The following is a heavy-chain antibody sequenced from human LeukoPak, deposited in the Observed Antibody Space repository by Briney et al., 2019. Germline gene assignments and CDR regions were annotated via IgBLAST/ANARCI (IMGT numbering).Heavy chain of an antibody. CDR1: GGTFSSYA. Sequence: SVKVSCKASGGTFSSYAISWVRQAPGQGLEWMGGIIPIFGTANYAQKFQGRVTITTDESTRTAYMELSSLRSEDTAVYYCARSHLGYCSSTSCYRGNWFDPWGQGTLVTVSS. V-gene: IGHV1-69*05. CDR2: IIPIFGTA. J-gene: IGHJ5*02. CDR3: ARSHLGYCSSTSCYRGNWFDP. D-gene: IGHD2-2*01.